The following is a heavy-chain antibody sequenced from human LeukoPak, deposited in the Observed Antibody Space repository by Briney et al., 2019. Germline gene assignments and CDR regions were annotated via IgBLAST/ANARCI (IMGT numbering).Heavy chain of an antibody. CDR1: GFTVSTNY. V-gene: IGHV3-53*01. D-gene: IGHD5-24*01. J-gene: IGHJ4*02. CDR2: IYSGGST. CDR3: ARDDGWIQFNL. Sequence: PGGSLRLSCAASGFTVSTNYMTWVRQAPGKGLEWVSVIYSGGSTYYADSVKGRFTISRDNSKSTVYLQVNSLRAEDTALYYCARDDGWIQFNLWGQGTLVTVSS.